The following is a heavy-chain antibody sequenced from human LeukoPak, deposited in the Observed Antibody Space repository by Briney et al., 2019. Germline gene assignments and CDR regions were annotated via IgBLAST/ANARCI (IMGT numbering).Heavy chain of an antibody. V-gene: IGHV4-39*01. CDR2: IYYSGST. D-gene: IGHD3-9*01. CDR3: ATPLRYFDWSGWYFDL. Sequence: SETLSLTCTVSGGSISSSSYYWGWIRQPPGKGLEWIGSIYYSGSTYYNPSLKSRVTISVDTSKNQFSLKPSSVTAADTAVYYCATPLRYFDWSGWYFDLWGRGTLVTVSS. J-gene: IGHJ2*01. CDR1: GGSISSSSYY.